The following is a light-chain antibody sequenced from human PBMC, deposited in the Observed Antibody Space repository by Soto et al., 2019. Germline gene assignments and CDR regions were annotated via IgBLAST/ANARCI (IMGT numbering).Light chain of an antibody. Sequence: DTQLTQSPCSVSTSVEHRITIQCGASQDIGGRLAWFQQKPGKAPKYLIQAASILQSGVPSRFSGSGSGTEFILTINNLQPEDFASYFCLQVYTFPRTFGLGTKVDI. V-gene: IGKV1-12*01. CDR3: LQVYTFPRT. J-gene: IGKJ1*01. CDR1: QDIGGR. CDR2: AAS.